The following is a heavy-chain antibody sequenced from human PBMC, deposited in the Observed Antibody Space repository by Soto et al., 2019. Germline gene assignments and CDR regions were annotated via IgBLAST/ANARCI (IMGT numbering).Heavy chain of an antibody. J-gene: IGHJ6*03. Sequence: QVQLVQSGAEVKKPGASVKVSCKPSGYTFTSHGISWVRQAPGQGLEWMGWISPYNGDTNYAQKLQGRVSVTTDSSTRTAYMELRSLRSEDTAVYYCARMVRGSTVGYYYYMDVWGKGTTVTVSS. CDR3: ARMVRGSTVGYYYYMDV. D-gene: IGHD3-10*01. V-gene: IGHV1-18*01. CDR1: GYTFTSHG. CDR2: ISPYNGDT.